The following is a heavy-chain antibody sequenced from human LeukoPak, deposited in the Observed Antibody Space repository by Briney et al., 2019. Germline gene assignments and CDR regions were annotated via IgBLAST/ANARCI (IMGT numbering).Heavy chain of an antibody. CDR1: GGTFSGYA. V-gene: IGHV1-18*01. CDR3: ARDTRFGEEGQKNAFDI. Sequence: VASVKVSCKASGGTFSGYAISWVRQAPGQGLEWMGWISGHNGDTDYAQILQGRVSITTHTSTSTAYMELRSLRSDDTAVYYCARDTRFGEEGQKNAFDIWGQGTMVTVSS. CDR2: ISGHNGDT. J-gene: IGHJ3*02. D-gene: IGHD3-10*01.